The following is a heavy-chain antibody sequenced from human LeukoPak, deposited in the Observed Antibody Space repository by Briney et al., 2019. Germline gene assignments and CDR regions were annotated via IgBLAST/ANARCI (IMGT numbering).Heavy chain of an antibody. Sequence: GESLQISCKGSGSSITSYWIAWVRQLPGKGLEWMGMIYPADSDIRYSPSFQGQVTISADKSISTAYLQWSSLKASDTAMYYCARQEYCSGGSCYTWFDPWGQGTLVTVSS. J-gene: IGHJ5*02. CDR2: IYPADSDI. D-gene: IGHD2-15*01. CDR1: GSSITSYW. CDR3: ARQEYCSGGSCYTWFDP. V-gene: IGHV5-51*01.